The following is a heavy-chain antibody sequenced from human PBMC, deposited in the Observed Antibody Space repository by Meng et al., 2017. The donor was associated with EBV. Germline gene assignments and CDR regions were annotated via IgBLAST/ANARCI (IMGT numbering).Heavy chain of an antibody. CDR1: EFSFSNYV. D-gene: IGHD1-20*01. CDR3: ARDLGITGTVLGY. CDR2: ISYDGSKK. Sequence: LVESGGGGVQPGSALRLSGAASEFSFSNYVMHWVRQAPGKGLEWVAVISYDGSKKYYADSVKGRFTISRDNSKNTLYLQMSSLRHEDTAVYYCARDLGITGTVLGYWGQGTLVTVSS. J-gene: IGHJ4*02. V-gene: IGHV3-30-3*01.